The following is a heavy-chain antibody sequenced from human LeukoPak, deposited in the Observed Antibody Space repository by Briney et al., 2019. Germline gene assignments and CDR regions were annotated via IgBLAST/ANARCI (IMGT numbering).Heavy chain of an antibody. J-gene: IGHJ4*02. CDR1: GGPFSGYY. CDR3: ARGSRMSSGYYRGQFDY. D-gene: IGHD3-22*01. V-gene: IGHV4-34*01. CDR2: INHSGST. Sequence: PSETLSLTCAVYGGPFSGYYWSWIRQPPGKGLEWIGEINHSGSTNYNPSLKSRVTISVDTSKNQFSLKLSSVTAADTAVYYCARGSRMSSGYYRGQFDYWGQGTLVTVSS.